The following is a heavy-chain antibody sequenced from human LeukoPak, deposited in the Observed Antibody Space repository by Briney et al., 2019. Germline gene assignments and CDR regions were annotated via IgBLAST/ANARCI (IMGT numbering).Heavy chain of an antibody. Sequence: YSGSTYYNPSLKSRLPISVDTSKNQFSLKLSSVTAADTAVYYCARGDDYGDYAPKWYFDLWGRGTLVTVSS. D-gene: IGHD4-17*01. V-gene: IGHV4-39*07. J-gene: IGHJ2*01. CDR2: YSGST. CDR3: ARGDDYGDYAPKWYFDL.